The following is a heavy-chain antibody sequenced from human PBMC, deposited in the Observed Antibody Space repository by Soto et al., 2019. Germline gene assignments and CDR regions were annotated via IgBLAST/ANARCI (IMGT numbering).Heavy chain of an antibody. CDR1: GYVFTSFA. CDR2: INTGNGDS. V-gene: IGHV1-3*04. CDR3: ARDVRLPAHFDS. D-gene: IGHD2-2*01. J-gene: IGHJ4*02. Sequence: ASVKVSCKTSGYVFTSFAIHWMRQAPGQGPEWMGWINTGNGDSKYSEKFQDRVTITRDTSATTAYMELSSLRSEDTAVYYCARDVRLPAHFDSWGQGTLVTVSS.